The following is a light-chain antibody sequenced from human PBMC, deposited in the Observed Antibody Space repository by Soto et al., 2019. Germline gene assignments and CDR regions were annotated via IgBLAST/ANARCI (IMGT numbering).Light chain of an antibody. CDR3: SSYTSSRIVV. CDR2: EVN. Sequence: QAVVTQPASVSGSPGQSITISCTGTSSDVGAYKYVSWYQQHPDKAPKLVIYEVNNRPSGVSNRFSGSKSGNTASLTISGLQAEDEADYYCSSYTSSRIVVFGGGTQLTVL. CDR1: SSDVGAYKY. V-gene: IGLV2-14*01. J-gene: IGLJ2*01.